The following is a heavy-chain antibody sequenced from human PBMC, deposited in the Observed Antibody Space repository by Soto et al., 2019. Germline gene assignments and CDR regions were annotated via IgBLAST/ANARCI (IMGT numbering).Heavy chain of an antibody. D-gene: IGHD5-12*01. V-gene: IGHV1-46*01. CDR1: GYTFTSYY. J-gene: IGHJ4*02. CDR3: ARDPIAKEMATIGDY. CDR2: INPSGGST. Sequence: ASVKVSCKASGYTFTSYYMHWVRQAPGQGLEWMGIINPSGGSTSYAQKFQGRVTMTRDTSTSTVYMELSSLRSEDTAVYYCARDPIAKEMATIGDYWGQGTLVTVSS.